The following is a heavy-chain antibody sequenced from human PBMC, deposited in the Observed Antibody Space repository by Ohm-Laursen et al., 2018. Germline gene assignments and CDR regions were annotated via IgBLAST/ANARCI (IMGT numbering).Heavy chain of an antibody. J-gene: IGHJ3*02. CDR1: GGSTSSYY. CDR2: IHNSGST. V-gene: IGHV4-59*01. CDR3: ARRGHAFDI. Sequence: SQTLSLTCSVSGGSTSSYYCSWIRQPPGKGLEWIGYIHNSGSTNYNPSLKSRVTIATDTSKNQLSLKLSSVTAADTAVYYCARRGHAFDIWGQGTTVTVSS.